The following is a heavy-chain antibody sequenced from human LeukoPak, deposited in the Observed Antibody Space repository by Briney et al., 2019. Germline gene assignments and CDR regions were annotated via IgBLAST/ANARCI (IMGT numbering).Heavy chain of an antibody. CDR3: ARWRTARTGFDY. Sequence: PSETLSLTCTVSGGSISSNSNYWGWIRQPPGKGLEWIGSIYYSGSPYYKPSLKSRVTISVDSSKNQFSLKVISVTAADTAVYYCARWRTARTGFDYWGQGTLVTVSS. V-gene: IGHV4-39*01. CDR2: IYYSGSP. J-gene: IGHJ4*02. D-gene: IGHD3/OR15-3a*01. CDR1: GGSISSNSNY.